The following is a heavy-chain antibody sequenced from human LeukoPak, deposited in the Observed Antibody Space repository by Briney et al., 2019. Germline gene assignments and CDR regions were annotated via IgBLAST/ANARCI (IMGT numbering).Heavy chain of an antibody. CDR3: ARERSGSWYFDY. CDR2: ISSSGDNA. J-gene: IGHJ4*02. Sequence: GGSLRLSCAASGFTFSNYAMNWVRQAPGKGLEWVSLISSSGDNAYYADSVRGRFTISRDNAKNSLYLQMNGLRAEDTAVYYCARERSGSWYFDYWGQGTLVTVSS. CDR1: GFTFSNYA. D-gene: IGHD6-13*01. V-gene: IGHV3-23*01.